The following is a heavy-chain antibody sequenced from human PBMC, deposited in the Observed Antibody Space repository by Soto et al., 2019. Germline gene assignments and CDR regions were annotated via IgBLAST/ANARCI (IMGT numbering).Heavy chain of an antibody. CDR2: IKSKTDGGTT. J-gene: IGHJ6*02. V-gene: IGHV3-15*01. Sequence: GGSLRLSCAASGFTFSNAWMSWVRQAPGKGLEWVGRIKSKTDGGTTDYAAPVKGRFTISRDESKNTLYLQMNSLKTEDTAVYYCTSQIWFWELLRYYYGMDFWGQGTTVTVSS. CDR1: GFTFSNAW. D-gene: IGHD3-10*01. CDR3: TSQIWFWELLRYYYGMDF.